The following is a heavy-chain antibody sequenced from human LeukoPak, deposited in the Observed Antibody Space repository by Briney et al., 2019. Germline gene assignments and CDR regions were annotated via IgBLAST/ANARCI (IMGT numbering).Heavy chain of an antibody. CDR3: ARDEGRFVVAIGNAFDI. Sequence: SVKVSCKASGGTFSSYAISWVRQAPGQGLEWMGGIIPIFGTANYAQKFQGRVTITADESTSTAYMELSSLRSEDTAVYYCARDEGRFVVAIGNAFDIWGQGRMVTVSS. V-gene: IGHV1-69*13. D-gene: IGHD2-2*01. CDR2: IIPIFGTA. CDR1: GGTFSSYA. J-gene: IGHJ3*02.